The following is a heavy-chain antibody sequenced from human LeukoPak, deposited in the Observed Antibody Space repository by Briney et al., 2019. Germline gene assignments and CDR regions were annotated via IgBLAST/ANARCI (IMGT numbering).Heavy chain of an antibody. CDR1: GGSFSGYY. V-gene: IGHV4-34*01. CDR3: ARHEWFGSFDY. Sequence: SETLSLTCAVYGGSFSGYYWSWIRQPPGKGLEWIGEINHSGSTNYNPSLKSRVTISVDTSKNQFSLKLSSVTAADTAVYYCARHEWFGSFDYWGQGTLVTVSS. J-gene: IGHJ4*02. CDR2: INHSGST. D-gene: IGHD3-10*01.